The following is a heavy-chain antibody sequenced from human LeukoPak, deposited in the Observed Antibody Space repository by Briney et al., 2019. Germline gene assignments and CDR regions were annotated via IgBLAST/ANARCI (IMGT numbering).Heavy chain of an antibody. CDR2: INHSGSA. J-gene: IGHJ4*02. CDR3: ARARRDSGFYKVDY. V-gene: IGHV4-34*01. D-gene: IGHD3-3*01. Sequence: SETLSLTCAVYGGSLSGSYWSWIRQPPGKGLEWIGEINHSGSANYNPSLKSRVTLSIDKSKNQSSLNLNSVTAADTAVYYCARARRDSGFYKVDYWGQGTLVTVSS. CDR1: GGSLSGSY.